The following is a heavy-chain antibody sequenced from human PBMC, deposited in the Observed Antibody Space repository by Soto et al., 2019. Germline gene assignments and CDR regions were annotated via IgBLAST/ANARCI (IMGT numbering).Heavy chain of an antibody. J-gene: IGHJ5*02. V-gene: IGHV3-30*03. D-gene: IGHD2-8*02. CDR2: ISRDGGTK. CDR3: PGGVASGS. CDR1: GFTVSTYG. Sequence: QVQLVESGGGVVQPGRSLRLSCAVSGFTVSTYGMHWVRQAPGKGLEWVAVISRDGGTKYYADSVKGRFTISRDNSRKTLFLEMNSRRGDDMAVYYCPGGVASGSWGRGPLSPVSS.